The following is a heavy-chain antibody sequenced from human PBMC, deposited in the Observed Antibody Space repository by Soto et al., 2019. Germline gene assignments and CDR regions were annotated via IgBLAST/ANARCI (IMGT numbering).Heavy chain of an antibody. V-gene: IGHV3-23*01. CDR1: GFSFSTYG. CDR3: AKWNGYGDY. D-gene: IGHD1-1*01. J-gene: IGHJ4*02. CDR2: VSGGSGVT. Sequence: EVQLLESGGGLVQPGGSLRLSCAVSGFSFSTYGVTWVRQAPGKGLEWVSGVSGGSGVTHYADSVKGRFTITGDNSKNKVYLHMNSLSVEDTAVYYCAKWNGYGDYWGQGTLVTVSS.